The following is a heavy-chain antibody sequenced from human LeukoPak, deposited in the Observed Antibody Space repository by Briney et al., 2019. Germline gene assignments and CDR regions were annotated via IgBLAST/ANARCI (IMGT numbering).Heavy chain of an antibody. D-gene: IGHD3-3*01. V-gene: IGHV4-4*07. Sequence: PSENLSLTCTVSGGSISSYYWSWIRQPAGKGLEWIGRIYTSGSTNYNPSLKSRVTISVDTSKNQFSLKLSSVTAADTAVYYCARHYDPYYYYYGMDVWGQGTTVTVSS. CDR2: IYTSGST. CDR1: GGSISSYY. J-gene: IGHJ6*02. CDR3: ARHYDPYYYYYGMDV.